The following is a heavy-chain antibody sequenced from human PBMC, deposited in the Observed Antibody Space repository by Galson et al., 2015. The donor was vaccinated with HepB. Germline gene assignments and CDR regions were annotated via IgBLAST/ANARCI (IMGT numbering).Heavy chain of an antibody. J-gene: IGHJ4*02. V-gene: IGHV4-39*01. CDR1: GGSISSSSYY. CDR3: ARRGYSYRVD. Sequence: SETLSLTCTVSGGSISSSSYYWGWIRQPPGKGLEWIGSIYYSGSTYYNPSLKSRVTISVDTSKNQFSLKLSSVTAADTAVYYCARRGYSYRVDWGQGTLVTVSS. CDR2: IYYSGST. D-gene: IGHD5-18*01.